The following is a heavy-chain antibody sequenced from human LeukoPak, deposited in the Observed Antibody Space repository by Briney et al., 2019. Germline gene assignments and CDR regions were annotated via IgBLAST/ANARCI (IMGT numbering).Heavy chain of an antibody. D-gene: IGHD2-21*01. CDR1: GYPFTTYG. CDR3: ARTVGDRADP. J-gene: IGHJ5*02. CDR2: ISANSGGT. V-gene: IGHV1-18*01. Sequence: ASVQLSCKASGYPFTTYGFIWVRQAPGLGLEWMGWISANSGGTKYGQSFQGRVTMTTDTTTETAYMELRSLRFDDTAIYYCARTVGDRADPWGQGSLVTVSS.